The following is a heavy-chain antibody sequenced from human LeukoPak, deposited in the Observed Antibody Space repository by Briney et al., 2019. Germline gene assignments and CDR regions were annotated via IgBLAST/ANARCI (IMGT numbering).Heavy chain of an antibody. CDR2: IYYSGST. CDR1: GGSISSSSYY. V-gene: IGHV4-39*02. Sequence: SETLSLTCTVSGGSISSSSYYWGWLRQPPGKGLEWIGSIYYSGSTYYNPSLKSRVTISVDTSKNQFSLKLSSVTAAHTAVYYCAREASSSWYRGSYYYYGMDVWGQVTTVTVSS. D-gene: IGHD6-13*01. J-gene: IGHJ6*02. CDR3: AREASSSWYRGSYYYYGMDV.